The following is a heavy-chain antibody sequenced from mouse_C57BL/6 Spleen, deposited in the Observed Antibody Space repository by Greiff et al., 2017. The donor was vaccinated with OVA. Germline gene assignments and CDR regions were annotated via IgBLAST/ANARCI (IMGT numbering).Heavy chain of an antibody. V-gene: IGHV5-4*01. CDR1: GFTFSSYA. Sequence: EVHLVESGGGLVKPGGSLKLSCAASGFTFSSYAMSWVRQTPEKRLEWVATISAGGSYTYYPDNVKGRFTISRDNAKNNLYLQMSHLKSEDTAMYYCARDLNYDYDGGDYWGKGTTLTVSS. CDR2: ISAGGSYT. D-gene: IGHD2-4*01. CDR3: ARDLNYDYDGGDY. J-gene: IGHJ2*01.